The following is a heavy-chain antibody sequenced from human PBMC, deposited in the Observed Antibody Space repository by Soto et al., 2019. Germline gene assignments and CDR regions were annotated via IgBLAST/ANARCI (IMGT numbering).Heavy chain of an antibody. D-gene: IGHD2-2*01. J-gene: IGHJ4*02. V-gene: IGHV1-3*01. CDR1: GYTSTNYG. Sequence: ASVKVSCKASGYTSTNYGMHWVRQAPGQRLEWMGWINAGSGNTKYSQKFQGRITITRDTSASTVYMELSSLRSEDTAVYYCANDIIVIPGAKGLDYWDQGALVTVS. CDR2: INAGSGNT. CDR3: ANDIIVIPGAKGLDY.